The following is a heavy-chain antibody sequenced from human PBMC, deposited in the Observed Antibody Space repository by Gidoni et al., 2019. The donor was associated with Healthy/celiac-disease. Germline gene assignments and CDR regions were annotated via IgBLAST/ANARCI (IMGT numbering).Heavy chain of an antibody. V-gene: IGHV1-3*01. D-gene: IGHD6-19*01. CDR3: ARGSVEQWLVLGWFDP. J-gene: IGHJ5*02. CDR1: GYTFTSYA. CDR2: INAGNGNT. Sequence: QVQLVQSGAEVKKPGASVKVSCKASGYTFTSYAMHWVRQAPGQRLEWMGWINAGNGNTKYSQKFQGRVTITRDTSASTAYMELSSLRSEDTAVYYCARGSVEQWLVLGWFDPWGQGTLVTVSS.